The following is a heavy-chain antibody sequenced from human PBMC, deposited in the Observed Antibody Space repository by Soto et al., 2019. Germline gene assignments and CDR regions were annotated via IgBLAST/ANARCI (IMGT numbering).Heavy chain of an antibody. CDR1: GFTFSNAW. D-gene: IGHD1-26*01. V-gene: IGHV3-15*01. J-gene: IGHJ4*02. CDR2: IKSKTDGGTT. CDR3: TTDSPVGATNPYFDY. Sequence: PGGSLRLSCAASGFTFSNAWMSWVRQAPGKGLEWVGRIKSKTDGGTTDYAAPVKGRFTISRDDSKNTLYLQMNSLKTEDTAVYYCTTDSPVGATNPYFDYWGQGTLVT.